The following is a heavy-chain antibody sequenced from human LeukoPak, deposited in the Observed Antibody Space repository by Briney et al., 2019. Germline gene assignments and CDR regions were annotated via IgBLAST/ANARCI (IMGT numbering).Heavy chain of an antibody. CDR3: ARYFNYYGMVF. D-gene: IGHD2/OR15-2a*01. V-gene: IGHV3-33*01. J-gene: IGHJ6*01. CDR1: GFTLGSTG. CDR2: IWYDGSNK. Sequence: GGSLRLSLSVSGFTLGSTGMEWGRQAPGKGLEWVAVIWYDGSNKYYADSVKGRFTISRDNSNNTLYLLMNSLRAEYTAVDYCARYFNYYGMVFLVEGATVTVSS.